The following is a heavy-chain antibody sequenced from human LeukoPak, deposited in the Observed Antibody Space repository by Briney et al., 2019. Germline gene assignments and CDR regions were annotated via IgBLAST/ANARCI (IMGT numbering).Heavy chain of an antibody. CDR2: IYYSGST. CDR3: ARDYGEEYFDY. Sequence: SETLSLTCTVAGGSISSSSYYWGWIRQPPGKGLEWIGSIYYSGSTYYNPSLKSRVTISVDTSKNQFSLKLSSVTAADTAVYYCARDYGEEYFDYWGQGTLVTVSS. D-gene: IGHD4-17*01. CDR1: GGSISSSSYY. J-gene: IGHJ4*02. V-gene: IGHV4-39*02.